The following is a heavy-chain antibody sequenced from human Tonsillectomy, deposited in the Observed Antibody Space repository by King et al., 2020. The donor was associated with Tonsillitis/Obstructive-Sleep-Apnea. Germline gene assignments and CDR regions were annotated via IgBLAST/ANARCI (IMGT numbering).Heavy chain of an antibody. CDR3: AKHGYRKEFDY. V-gene: IGHV3-9*01. D-gene: IGHD6-25*01. J-gene: IGHJ4*02. Sequence: VQLVESGGGLVQPGRSLRLSCAASGFTFDDYAMHWVRQAPGKGLEWVSGISWNSGSIGYADSVKGRFTISRDNAKNSLYLQMNNLRAEDTALYYCAKHGYRKEFDYWGQGTLVTVSS. CDR1: GFTFDDYA. CDR2: ISWNSGSI.